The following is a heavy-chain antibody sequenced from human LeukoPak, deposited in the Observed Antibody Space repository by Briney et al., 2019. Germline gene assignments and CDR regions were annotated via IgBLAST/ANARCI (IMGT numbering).Heavy chain of an antibody. J-gene: IGHJ4*02. CDR1: GYIFTSYW. Sequence: GESLKISCQGSGYIFTSYWIGWVRQLPGKGLEWMGIIYPGDSDTRYSPSFQGQVTISADKSISTAYLQWSSLKASDTAMYYCARTSSSPYYFDYWGQGTLVTVSS. CDR3: ARTSSSPYYFDY. D-gene: IGHD6-13*01. CDR2: IYPGDSDT. V-gene: IGHV5-51*01.